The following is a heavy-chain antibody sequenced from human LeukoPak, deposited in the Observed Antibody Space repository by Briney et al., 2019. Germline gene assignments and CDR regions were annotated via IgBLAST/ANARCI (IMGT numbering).Heavy chain of an antibody. CDR1: GFTFSSYA. D-gene: IGHD5-18*01. CDR3: ARDVDTAMVGGFFDY. V-gene: IGHV3-7*01. J-gene: IGHJ4*02. Sequence: GGSLRLSCAASGFTFSSYAMSWVRQAPGKGLEWVANIKQDGSEKYYVDSVKGRFTISRDNAKNSLYLQMNSLRAEDTAVYYCARDVDTAMVGGFFDYWGQGTLVTVSS. CDR2: IKQDGSEK.